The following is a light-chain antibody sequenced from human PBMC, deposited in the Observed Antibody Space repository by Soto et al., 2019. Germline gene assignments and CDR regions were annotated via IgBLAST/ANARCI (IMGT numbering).Light chain of an antibody. CDR3: QQANSFPLT. V-gene: IGKV1-12*01. CDR1: QGVNTW. CDR2: EAS. Sequence: DIQMIQSPSSVSASVGDRVTITCRASQGVNTWLAWYQKKPGKAPELLVYEASSLHSGVPSRFSGSGSGTDFTLTISSLQPEDFATYYCQQANSFPLTFGGGTKVEVQ. J-gene: IGKJ4*01.